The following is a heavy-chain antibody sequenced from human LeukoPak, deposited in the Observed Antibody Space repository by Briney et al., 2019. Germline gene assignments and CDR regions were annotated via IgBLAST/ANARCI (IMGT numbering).Heavy chain of an antibody. Sequence: PGGSLRLSCAASGFSFSSYSMNWVRQAPGKGLEWVSGINWNGGSTGYADSVKGRFTIARDNAKNSLYLQMNSLRAEDTALYYCARDRYFVYWGQGTLVTVSS. V-gene: IGHV3-20*04. CDR2: INWNGGST. J-gene: IGHJ4*02. CDR1: GFSFSSYS. D-gene: IGHD3-9*01. CDR3: ARDRYFVY.